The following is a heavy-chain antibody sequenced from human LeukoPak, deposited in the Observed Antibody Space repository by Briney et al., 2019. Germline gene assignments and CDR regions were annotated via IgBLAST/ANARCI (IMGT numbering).Heavy chain of an antibody. D-gene: IGHD6-19*01. J-gene: IGHJ4*02. CDR3: AVAVALLDPFDY. CDR2: INHSGST. CDR1: GGSFSGYY. V-gene: IGHV4-34*01. Sequence: PSETLSLTCAVYGGSFSGYYWSWIRQPPGKGLEWIGEINHSGSTNYNPSLKSRVTISVDTSKNQFSLKLSSVTAADTAVYYCAVAVALLDPFDYWGQGTLVTVSS.